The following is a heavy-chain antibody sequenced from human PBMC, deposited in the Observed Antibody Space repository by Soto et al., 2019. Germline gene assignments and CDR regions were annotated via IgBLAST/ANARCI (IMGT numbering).Heavy chain of an antibody. V-gene: IGHV4-31*03. Sequence: SETLSLTCTVSGGSISSGGYYWSWIRQHPGKGLEWIGYIYYSGSTYYNPSLKSRVTISVDTSKNQFSLKLSSVTAADTAVYYCARGVTYYYDSSGYTPRWSFDYWGQGTLVTVSS. D-gene: IGHD3-22*01. CDR1: GGSISSGGYY. J-gene: IGHJ4*02. CDR3: ARGVTYYYDSSGYTPRWSFDY. CDR2: IYYSGST.